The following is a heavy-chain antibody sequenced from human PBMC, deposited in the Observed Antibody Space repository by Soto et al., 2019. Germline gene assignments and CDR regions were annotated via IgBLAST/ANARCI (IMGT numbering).Heavy chain of an antibody. CDR2: ISAYNGNT. Sequence: GASVKVSCKASGYTFTSYGISWVRQAPGQGLEWMGWISAYNGNTNYAQKLQGRVTMTTDTSTSTAYMELRSLRSDDTAVYYCARDRVVAATWSWFDPWGQGTLVTVSS. V-gene: IGHV1-18*01. CDR3: ARDRVVAATWSWFDP. D-gene: IGHD2-15*01. J-gene: IGHJ5*02. CDR1: GYTFTSYG.